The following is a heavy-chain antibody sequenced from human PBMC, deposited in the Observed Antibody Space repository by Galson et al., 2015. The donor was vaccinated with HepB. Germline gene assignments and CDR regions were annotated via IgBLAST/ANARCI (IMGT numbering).Heavy chain of an antibody. CDR3: ATCVAGWYFYYKDV. CDR1: GLTFRSHS. CDR2: IDSSSSYK. Sequence: SLRLSCAASGLTFRSHSMTWVRQAPGKGLEWVASIDSSSSYKFYADSANGRFTISRDNAKNSLYLQMDSLRVEDTAVYYCATCVAGWYFYYKDVWGKGTTVTVSS. V-gene: IGHV3-21*01. J-gene: IGHJ6*03. D-gene: IGHD2-15*01.